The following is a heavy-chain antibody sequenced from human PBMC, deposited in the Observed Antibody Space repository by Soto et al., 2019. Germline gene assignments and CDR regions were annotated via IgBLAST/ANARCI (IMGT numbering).Heavy chain of an antibody. V-gene: IGHV3-23*01. Sequence: PGGSLRLSCAASGFTFSNYAMSWVRQAPEKGLEWVSAITARGDDTSYADSVKGRFTISRDNSKSTLFLQMNSLRAEDTAVYYCARHVCSSSSCSSYCYFTDVWGKGAPVTVSS. J-gene: IGHJ6*03. CDR2: ITARGDDT. CDR1: GFTFSNYA. CDR3: ARHVCSSSSCSSYCYFTDV. D-gene: IGHD2-2*01.